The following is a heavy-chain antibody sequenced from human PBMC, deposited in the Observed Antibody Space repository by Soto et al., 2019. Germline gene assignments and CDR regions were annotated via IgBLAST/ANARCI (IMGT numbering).Heavy chain of an antibody. D-gene: IGHD2-2*01. CDR3: CFQLLILSYYGMDV. CDR2: IKSKTDGGTT. J-gene: IGHJ6*02. Sequence: GGSLRLSCAAFGFKISSSSMNWVRQAPGKGLEWVGRIKSKTDGGTTDYAAPVKGRFTISRDDSKNTLYLQMNSLKTEDTAVYYCCFQLLILSYYGMDVWGQGTTVTVSS. V-gene: IGHV3-15*01. CDR1: GFKISSSS.